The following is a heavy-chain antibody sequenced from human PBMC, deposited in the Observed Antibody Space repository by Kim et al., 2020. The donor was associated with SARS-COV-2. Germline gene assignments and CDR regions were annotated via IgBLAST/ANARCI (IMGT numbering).Heavy chain of an antibody. CDR3: ARDPYGGDLFYYYYGMDV. V-gene: IGHV3-21*01. Sequence: GGSLRLSCAASGFTFSSYSMNWVRQAPGKGLEWVSSISSSSSYIYYADSVKGRFTISRDNAKNSLYLQTNSLRAEDTAVYYCARDPYGGDLFYYYYGMDVWGQGTTVTVSS. CDR2: ISSSSSYI. J-gene: IGHJ6*02. CDR1: GFTFSSYS. D-gene: IGHD2-21*01.